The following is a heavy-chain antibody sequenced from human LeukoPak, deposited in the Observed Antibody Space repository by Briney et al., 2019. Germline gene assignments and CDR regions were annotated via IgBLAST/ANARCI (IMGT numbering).Heavy chain of an antibody. J-gene: IGHJ4*02. CDR2: IYHSGST. CDR3: ARGGGNYYSLDS. CDR1: GFTFSTYA. D-gene: IGHD1-26*01. V-gene: IGHV4-4*02. Sequence: GSLRLSCAASGFTFSTYAMHWVRQAPGKGLEWIGEIYHSGSTNYNPSLKSRVTISVDKSKNQFSLKLSSVTAADTAVYYCARGGGNYYSLDSWGQGTLVTVSS.